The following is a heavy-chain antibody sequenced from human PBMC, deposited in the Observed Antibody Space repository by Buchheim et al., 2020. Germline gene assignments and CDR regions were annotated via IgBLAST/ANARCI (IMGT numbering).Heavy chain of an antibody. V-gene: IGHV3-48*03. CDR2: ISSSGSTI. Sequence: EVQLVESGGGLVQPGGSLRLSCAASGFTFSSYEMNWVRQAPGKELEWVSYISSSGSTIYYADSVKGRFTISRDNAKNSPYPQMNSLRAEDTAVYYCARAEKVGWSHDYWGQGTL. CDR3: ARAEKVGWSHDY. CDR1: GFTFSSYE. D-gene: IGHD6-19*01. J-gene: IGHJ4*02.